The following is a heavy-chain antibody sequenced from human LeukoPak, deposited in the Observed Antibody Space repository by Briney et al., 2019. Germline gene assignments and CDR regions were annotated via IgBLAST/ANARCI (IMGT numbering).Heavy chain of an antibody. J-gene: IGHJ4*02. CDR1: GGAFSSYA. CDR3: ASTVDGVVFPFDY. Sequence: SVKVSCKASGGAFSSYAISWVRQAPGQGLEWMGGIIPIFGTANYAQKFQGRVTITADESTSTAYMELSSLRSEDTAVYYCASTVDGVVFPFDYWGQGTLVTVSS. V-gene: IGHV1-69*13. D-gene: IGHD3-3*01. CDR2: IIPIFGTA.